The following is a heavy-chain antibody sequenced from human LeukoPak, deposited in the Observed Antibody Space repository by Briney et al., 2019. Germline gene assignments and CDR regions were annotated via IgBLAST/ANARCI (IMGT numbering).Heavy chain of an antibody. V-gene: IGHV4-34*01. CDR2: INHSGST. Sequence: SETLSLTCAVYGGSFSGYYWSWIRQPPGKGLEWIGEINHSGSTNYNPSLKSRVTISVDTSKNQFSLKLSSVTAADTAVYYCARGASWFDPWGQGTLVTVSS. CDR1: GGSFSGYY. CDR3: ARGASWFDP. J-gene: IGHJ5*02.